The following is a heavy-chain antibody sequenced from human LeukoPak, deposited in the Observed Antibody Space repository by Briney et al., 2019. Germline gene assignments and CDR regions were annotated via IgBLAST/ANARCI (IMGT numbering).Heavy chain of an antibody. V-gene: IGHV3-23*01. CDR2: ISGSGGST. Sequence: GGTLRLSCAASGFTFSSYGMSWVRQAPGKGLEWVSAISGSGGSTYYADSVKGRFTISRDNSKNTLYLQMNSLRAEDTAVYYCAKDVSITMVRDPNDYWGQGTLVTVSS. J-gene: IGHJ4*02. D-gene: IGHD3-10*01. CDR1: GFTFSSYG. CDR3: AKDVSITMVRDPNDY.